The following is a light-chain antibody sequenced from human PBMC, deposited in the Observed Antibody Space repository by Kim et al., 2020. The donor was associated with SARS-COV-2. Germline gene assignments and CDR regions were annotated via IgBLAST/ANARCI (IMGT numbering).Light chain of an antibody. Sequence: QSVLTQPASVSGSPGQWITISCTGTSSDVGGYNYVSWYQQHPGKAPKLMIYEVSNRPSGVSNRFSGFKSGNTASLTISGLQAEDEADYYCSSYTSTNTLVFGTGTKVTVL. CDR3: SSYTSTNTLV. V-gene: IGLV2-14*01. CDR1: SSDVGGYNY. J-gene: IGLJ1*01. CDR2: EVS.